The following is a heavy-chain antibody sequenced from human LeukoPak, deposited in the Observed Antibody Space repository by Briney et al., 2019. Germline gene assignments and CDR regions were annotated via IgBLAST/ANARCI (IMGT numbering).Heavy chain of an antibody. D-gene: IGHD6-6*01. CDR3: AKSRSSIAAALNY. V-gene: IGHV3-23*01. CDR2: ISGSGGSGSSA. J-gene: IGHJ4*02. Sequence: GGSLRLSCAASGFAFSSYGMHWVRQAPGKGLEWVSTISGSGGSGSSAYYADSVKGRVTISRDNSNNTLYLQMDSLRAEDTAVYYCAKSRSSIAAALNYWGQGTLVTVSS. CDR1: GFAFSSYG.